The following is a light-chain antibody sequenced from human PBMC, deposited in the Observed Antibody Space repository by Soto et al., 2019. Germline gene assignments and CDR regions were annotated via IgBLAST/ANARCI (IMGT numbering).Light chain of an antibody. CDR1: SSDVGGYNY. CDR3: TSYTSSSALVL. J-gene: IGLJ2*01. Sequence: QSVLTQPASVSGSPGQSITISCTGTSSDVGGYNYVSWYQQHPGKAPKLMIYEVSNRPSGVSDRFSGSKSGNTASLTISGLQADDEADYYCTSYTSSSALVLFGGGTKLTVL. V-gene: IGLV2-14*01. CDR2: EVS.